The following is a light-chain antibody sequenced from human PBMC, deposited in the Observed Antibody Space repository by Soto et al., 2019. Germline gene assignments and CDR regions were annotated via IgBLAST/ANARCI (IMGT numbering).Light chain of an antibody. CDR2: GAS. Sequence: EIVMTQSPATLSVSPGERATLSCRASQGVSSNLAWYQQKPGQAPRLLIYGASTRATGIPARFSGSGSGTEFTLTISSLQSEDFAVYYCQQYNNWPGTFGQGTKV. CDR3: QQYNNWPGT. CDR1: QGVSSN. V-gene: IGKV3-15*01. J-gene: IGKJ1*01.